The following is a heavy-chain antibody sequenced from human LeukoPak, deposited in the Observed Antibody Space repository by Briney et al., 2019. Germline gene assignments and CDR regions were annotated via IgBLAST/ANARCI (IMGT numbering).Heavy chain of an antibody. V-gene: IGHV4-59*08. CDR1: GDSIINYY. CDR2: IYYSGST. Sequence: PSETLSLTCTVSGDSIINYYWSWIRQSPGKGLEWIGYIYYSGSTKYNPSLKSRVTISVDTSKNQFSLKLSSVTVADTAVYYCARHRGSGSPYFDYWGQGTLVTVSS. CDR3: ARHRGSGSPYFDY. J-gene: IGHJ4*02. D-gene: IGHD3-10*01.